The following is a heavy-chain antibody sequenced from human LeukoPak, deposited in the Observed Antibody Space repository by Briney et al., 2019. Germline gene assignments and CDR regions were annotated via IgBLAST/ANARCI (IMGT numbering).Heavy chain of an antibody. CDR3: AELGITMIGGV. V-gene: IGHV3-48*03. J-gene: IGHJ6*04. D-gene: IGHD3-10*02. CDR2: ISSSGSTI. Sequence: GGSLRLSCAASGFTFSTYAMTWVRQAPGKGLEWVSYISSSGSTIYYADSVKGRFTISRDNAKNSLYLQMNSLRAEDTAVYYCAELGITMIGGVWGKGTTVTVSS. CDR1: GFTFSTYA.